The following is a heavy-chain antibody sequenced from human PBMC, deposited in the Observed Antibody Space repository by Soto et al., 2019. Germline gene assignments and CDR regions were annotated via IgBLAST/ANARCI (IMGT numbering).Heavy chain of an antibody. D-gene: IGHD6-13*01. CDR1: GFTFSSYA. V-gene: IGHV3-23*01. J-gene: IGHJ4*02. Sequence: GGSLRLSCAASGFTFSSYAMSWVRQAPGKGLEWVSAISGSGGSTYYADSVKGRFTISRDNSKNTLYLQMNSLRAEDTAVYYCAKTVLGVASQQLVHHFDYWGQGTLVTVSS. CDR3: AKTVLGVASQQLVHHFDY. CDR2: ISGSGGST.